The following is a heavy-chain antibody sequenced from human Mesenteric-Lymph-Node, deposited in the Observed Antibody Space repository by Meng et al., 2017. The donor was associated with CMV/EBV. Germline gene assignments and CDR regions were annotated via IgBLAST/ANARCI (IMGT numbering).Heavy chain of an antibody. CDR1: GFTVSSNY. D-gene: IGHD6-13*01. CDR2: ISYDGRDK. J-gene: IGHJ4*02. CDR3: ARDEGAAGTTTIFDY. V-gene: IGHV3-30*03. Sequence: GESLKISCAASGFTVSSNYMSWVRQAPGKGLEWVAVISYDGRDKYYADSVKGRFTISRDNSKNTLYLQMNSLRAEDTAVYYCARDEGAAGTTTIFDYWGQGTLVTVSS.